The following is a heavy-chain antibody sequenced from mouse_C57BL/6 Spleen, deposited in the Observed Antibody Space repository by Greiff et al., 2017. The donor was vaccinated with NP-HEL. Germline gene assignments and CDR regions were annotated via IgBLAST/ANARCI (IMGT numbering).Heavy chain of an antibody. CDR3: ARGRGNYDY. D-gene: IGHD2-1*01. Sequence: QVQLKQSGPELVKPGASVKISCKASGYSFTSYYIHWVKQRPGQGLEWIGWIYPGSGNTKYNEKFKGKATLTADTSSSTAYMQLSSLTSEDSAVYYCARGRGNYDYWGKGTTLTVSS. J-gene: IGHJ2*01. CDR1: GYSFTSYY. V-gene: IGHV1-66*01. CDR2: IYPGSGNT.